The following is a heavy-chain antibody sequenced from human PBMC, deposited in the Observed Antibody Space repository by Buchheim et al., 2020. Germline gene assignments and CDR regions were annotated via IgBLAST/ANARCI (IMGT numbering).Heavy chain of an antibody. CDR1: GFTFISYW. V-gene: IGHV3-74*01. D-gene: IGHD3-10*01. J-gene: IGHJ4*02. CDR2: INSDGSST. Sequence: EVQLVESGGGLVQPGGSLRLSCTGSGFTFISYWMHWVRQVPGKGLVWVSRINSDGSSTNYADSVKGRFTMTRENAENTLYLQMNSLTAEDTAIYYCTRDRGGLLNPILSFDYWGQGAL. CDR3: TRDRGGLLNPILSFDY.